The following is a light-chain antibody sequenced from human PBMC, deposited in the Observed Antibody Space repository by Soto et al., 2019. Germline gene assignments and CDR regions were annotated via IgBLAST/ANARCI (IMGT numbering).Light chain of an antibody. CDR3: QQSYTTPSWT. CDR1: QRVSSY. CDR2: AVS. Sequence: DIQLIQSPSSLSASVGDRVTITCHTSQRVSSYLNWYQQKPGKAPKLLINAVSTLHSGVPSRFSGRGSETDCTLTISSLQPEDSGTYYCQQSYTTPSWTFGQGTKVEL. V-gene: IGKV1-39*01. J-gene: IGKJ1*01.